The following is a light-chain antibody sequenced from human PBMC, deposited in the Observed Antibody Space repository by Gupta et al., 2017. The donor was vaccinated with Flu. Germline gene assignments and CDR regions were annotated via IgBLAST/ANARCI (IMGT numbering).Light chain of an antibody. V-gene: IGLV1-40*01. CDR1: NIVAGYH. J-gene: IGLJ3*02. Sequence: NIVAGYHVHWYQQRPGKAPKLLIYGSNNRPSGVPYRFSGSKSDTSSSLAITGLQAEDEADYYCQSFDSSLSGSQVFGGGTKLTVL. CDR3: QSFDSSLSGSQV. CDR2: GSN.